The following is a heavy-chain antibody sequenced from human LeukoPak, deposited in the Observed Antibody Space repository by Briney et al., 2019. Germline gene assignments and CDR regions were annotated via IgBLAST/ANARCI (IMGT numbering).Heavy chain of an antibody. CDR2: ISTSNGNT. Sequence: ASVKVSCKASGYTSTSYGINWVRQAPGQGLEWMGWISTSNGNTKSAQKLQGRVTMTTDTSTSTAYMELRSLRSDDTAVYYCARAPITVAGSGLWYWGQGTLVTVSS. J-gene: IGHJ4*02. V-gene: IGHV1-18*01. D-gene: IGHD6-19*01. CDR1: GYTSTSYG. CDR3: ARAPITVAGSGLWY.